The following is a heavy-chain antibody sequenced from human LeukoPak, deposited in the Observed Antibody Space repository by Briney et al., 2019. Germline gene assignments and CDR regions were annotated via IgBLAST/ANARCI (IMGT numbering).Heavy chain of an antibody. D-gene: IGHD1-1*01. V-gene: IGHV3-23*01. CDR1: GFTFSSYA. J-gene: IGHJ3*02. CDR3: AKDLCTGTTSSAFDI. Sequence: PGGSLRLSCAASGFTFSSYAMGWVRQAPGKGLEWVSAISGSGGGTYYADSVKGRFNISRDNSKNTLYLQMNSLRAEDTAVYYCAKDLCTGTTSSAFDIWGQGTMVTVSS. CDR2: ISGSGGGT.